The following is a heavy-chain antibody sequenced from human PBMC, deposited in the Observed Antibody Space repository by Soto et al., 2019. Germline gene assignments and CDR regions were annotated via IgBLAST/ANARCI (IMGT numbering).Heavy chain of an antibody. J-gene: IGHJ4*02. V-gene: IGHV3-23*01. Sequence: EVQLLESGVGLVQPGGSLRLSCAASGFTFSSYAMCWVRQAPGKGLEWVSGTSSSGSSTYYAASVKGRFTISRDNSKNTLYLQMNSLSAEDTAVYYCAQRLRSAYGPFEYWGQGTLVTVSS. CDR2: TSSSGSST. CDR3: AQRLRSAYGPFEY. D-gene: IGHD5-12*01. CDR1: GFTFSSYA.